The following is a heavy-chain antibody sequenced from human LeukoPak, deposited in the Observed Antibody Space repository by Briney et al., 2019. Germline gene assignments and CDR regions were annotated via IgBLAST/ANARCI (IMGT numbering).Heavy chain of an antibody. CDR2: IYYSGST. CDR1: GGSISSYY. Sequence: SETLSLICTVSGGSISSYYWSWIRQPPGKGLEWIGYIYYSGSTNYNPSLKSRVTISVDASKNQFSLKLSSVTAADTAVYYCARVTRTRLGWFDPWGQGTLVTVSS. CDR3: ARVTRTRLGWFDP. V-gene: IGHV4-59*08. D-gene: IGHD3-16*01. J-gene: IGHJ5*02.